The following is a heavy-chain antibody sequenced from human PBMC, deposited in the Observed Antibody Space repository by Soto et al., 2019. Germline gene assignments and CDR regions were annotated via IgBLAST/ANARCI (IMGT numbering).Heavy chain of an antibody. CDR3: GRDWVWFGAHPIDN. Sequence: QVQLVESGGGVVQPGRSLRLSCAASGFTFSNYGMHWVRQAPGKGLDWVAVISYDGSIDYYSESVKGRFNMSRDTSENTVYLQLNSLRTEDTAVYFCGRDWVWFGAHPIDNWGQGTLVTVSS. CDR2: ISYDGSID. V-gene: IGHV3-30*03. CDR1: GFTFSNYG. J-gene: IGHJ4*02. D-gene: IGHD3-10*01.